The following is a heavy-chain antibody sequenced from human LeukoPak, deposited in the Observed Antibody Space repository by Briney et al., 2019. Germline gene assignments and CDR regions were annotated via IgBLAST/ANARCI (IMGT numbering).Heavy chain of an antibody. J-gene: IGHJ4*02. Sequence: GGSLRLSCVVSGFTFSSCAMSWVRQAPGKGLEWVSTISGSGDSTYYADSVKGRFTISRDNSKNTLYLQMNSLRAEDTAVYYCARDRGYSCGYWGQGTLVTVSS. CDR2: ISGSGDST. CDR3: ARDRGYSCGY. D-gene: IGHD5-18*01. V-gene: IGHV3-23*01. CDR1: GFTFSSCA.